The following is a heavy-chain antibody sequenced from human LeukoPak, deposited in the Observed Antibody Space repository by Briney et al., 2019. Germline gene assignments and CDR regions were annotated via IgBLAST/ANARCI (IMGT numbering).Heavy chain of an antibody. CDR2: ISAYNGNT. Sequence: ASVKVSCKASGYTFTSYGISWVRQAPGQGLEWMGWISAYNGNTNYAQKLQGRVTMTTDTSTSTAYMELRSLRSDDTAVYYCARAHMVREVPNYFDYWGQGTLVTVSS. D-gene: IGHD3-10*01. J-gene: IGHJ4*02. CDR1: GYTFTSYG. V-gene: IGHV1-18*01. CDR3: ARAHMVREVPNYFDY.